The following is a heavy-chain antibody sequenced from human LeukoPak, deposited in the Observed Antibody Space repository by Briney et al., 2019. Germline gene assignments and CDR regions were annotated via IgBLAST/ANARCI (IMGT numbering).Heavy chain of an antibody. Sequence: VASVKVSCKASGYTFTSYYMHWVRQAPGQGLEWMGIINPSGGSTSCAQKFQGRVTMTRDTSTSTVYMELSSLRSEDTAVYYCARDSGDDGCDYWGQGTLVTVSS. CDR3: ARDSGDDGCDY. D-gene: IGHD4-17*01. J-gene: IGHJ4*02. CDR1: GYTFTSYY. CDR2: INPSGGST. V-gene: IGHV1-46*01.